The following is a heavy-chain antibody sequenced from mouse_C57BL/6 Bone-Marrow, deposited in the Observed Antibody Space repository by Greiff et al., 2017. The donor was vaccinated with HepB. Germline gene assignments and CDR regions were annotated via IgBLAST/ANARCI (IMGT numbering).Heavy chain of an antibody. CDR1: GYTFTSYW. D-gene: IGHD2-5*01. CDR3: ARGGYSNPAWFAY. V-gene: IGHV1-59*01. CDR2: IDPSDSYT. J-gene: IGHJ3*01. Sequence: QVQLQQPGAELVRPGTSVKLSCKASGYTFTSYWMHWVKQRPGQGLEWIGVIDPSDSYTNYNQKVKGKATLTVDTSSSTAYMQLSSLTSEDSAVYYCARGGYSNPAWFAYWGQGTLVTVAA.